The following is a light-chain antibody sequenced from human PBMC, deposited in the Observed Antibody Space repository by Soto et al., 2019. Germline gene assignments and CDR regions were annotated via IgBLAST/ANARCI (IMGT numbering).Light chain of an antibody. V-gene: IGKV1-12*01. CDR3: QHADSFPLIT. J-gene: IGKJ5*01. Sequence: DIQMTQSPSSLSASVGDRVTITWRSSEDISTWLAWYQQKPGKAPKLLIYAASSLQSGVPSRFSGSGSGTDFTLTISSLQPEDFATYYCQHADSFPLITFGQGTRLEI. CDR1: EDISTW. CDR2: AAS.